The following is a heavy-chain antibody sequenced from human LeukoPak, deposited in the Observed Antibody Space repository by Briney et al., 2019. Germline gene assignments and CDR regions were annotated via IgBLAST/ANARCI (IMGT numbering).Heavy chain of an antibody. J-gene: IGHJ4*02. CDR2: IYYSGST. V-gene: IGHV4-59*01. CDR3: ARVRRYYDSSGYPSRLFDY. CDR1: GGSISSYY. Sequence: SETLSLTCTVSGGSISSYYWSWIRQPPGKGLEWIGYIYYSGSTNYNPSLKSRVTISVDTSKKQFSLKLTSVTAADTAVYYCARVRRYYDSSGYPSRLFDYWGQGTLVTASS. D-gene: IGHD3-22*01.